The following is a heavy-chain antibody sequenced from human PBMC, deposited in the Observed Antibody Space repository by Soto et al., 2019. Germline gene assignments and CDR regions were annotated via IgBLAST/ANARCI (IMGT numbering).Heavy chain of an antibody. CDR3: VRHAPYRSGWANRNDY. D-gene: IGHD6-19*01. Sequence: QLQLQESGPGLVKPSETLSLTCTVSGASISSSTFYWGWIRQPPGKGLEWIGTVYYSGSAYYNPSLKSRLTISVDTSKKQFSLKLSSVTAADTALYYCVRHAPYRSGWANRNDYWGQGTLVTVSS. V-gene: IGHV4-39*01. CDR1: GASISSSTFY. J-gene: IGHJ4*02. CDR2: VYYSGSA.